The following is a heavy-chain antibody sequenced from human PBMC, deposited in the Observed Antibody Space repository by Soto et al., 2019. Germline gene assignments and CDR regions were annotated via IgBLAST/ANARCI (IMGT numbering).Heavy chain of an antibody. CDR3: AGSDGGYFDY. CDR2: IYGGGSI. Sequence: GGSLRLSCAASGFTVSYTYMSWVRQAPRKGLEWVSVIYGGGSIYYADSVKGRFTISRDNSENTLYLQMNSLRAEDTAVYYCAGSDGGYFDYWGQGTLVTVSS. D-gene: IGHD2-15*01. CDR1: GFTVSYTY. V-gene: IGHV3-66*02. J-gene: IGHJ4*02.